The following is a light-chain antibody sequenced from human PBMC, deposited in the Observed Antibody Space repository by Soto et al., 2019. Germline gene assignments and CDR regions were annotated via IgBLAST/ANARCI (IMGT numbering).Light chain of an antibody. CDR3: LQHNSYQYT. CDR2: AAS. CDR1: QGISNY. Sequence: DIQMTQSPSAMSASVGDRVTITCRASQGISNYLAWFQQKPGKDPKRLIYAASSLQSGVPSRFSGGGSGTEFTLTINSLQPGDFATYYCLQHNSYQYTFGQGTKLEIK. J-gene: IGKJ2*01. V-gene: IGKV1-17*03.